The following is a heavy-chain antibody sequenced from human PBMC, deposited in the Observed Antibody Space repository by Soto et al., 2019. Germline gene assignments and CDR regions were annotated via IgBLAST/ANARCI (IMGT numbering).Heavy chain of an antibody. Sequence: PSETLSLTCTVSGDSISSDYWSWIRQPPGKGLEWIGYVYYSGSTNYNPSLESRVTISVDTSKNQFHLKVSSVTAADTSVYYFARVFSTSTWNFYYAMDVWGQGTTVTVSS. V-gene: IGHV4-59*01. D-gene: IGHD2-2*01. CDR2: VYYSGST. J-gene: IGHJ6*02. CDR1: GDSISSDY. CDR3: ARVFSTSTWNFYYAMDV.